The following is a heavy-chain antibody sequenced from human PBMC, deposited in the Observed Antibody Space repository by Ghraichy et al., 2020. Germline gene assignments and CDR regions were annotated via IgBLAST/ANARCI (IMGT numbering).Heavy chain of an antibody. Sequence: SETLSLTCTVSGGSISSYYWSWIRQPPGKGLEWIGYIYYSESTNYNPSLKSRVTISVDTSKNQFSLKLSSVTAADTAVYYCARAGDGMDVWGQGTTVTVSS. J-gene: IGHJ6*02. V-gene: IGHV4-59*01. CDR1: GGSISSYY. CDR3: ARAGDGMDV. CDR2: IYYSEST.